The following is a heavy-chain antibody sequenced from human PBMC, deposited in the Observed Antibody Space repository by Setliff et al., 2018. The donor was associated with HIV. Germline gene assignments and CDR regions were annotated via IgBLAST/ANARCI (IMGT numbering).Heavy chain of an antibody. J-gene: IGHJ3*01. CDR3: ARQPSGFLNPKDSFDF. CDR1: GYNFANYW. V-gene: IGHV5-51*01. Sequence: GESLKISCKASGYNFANYWIGWVRQRPGKGLEWMGIIYPGDSDTKYSPSFQGQVSISADKSTGTAFLQWISLKASDTATYYCARQPSGFLNPKDSFDFWGQGTRVTVSS. CDR2: IYPGDSDT.